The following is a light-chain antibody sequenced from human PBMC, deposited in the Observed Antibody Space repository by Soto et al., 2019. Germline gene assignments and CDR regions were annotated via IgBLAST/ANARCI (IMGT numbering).Light chain of an antibody. CDR1: QSISNR. CDR2: KTS. CDR3: QQYKSFSLT. V-gene: IGKV1-5*03. Sequence: DIPMTQSPSTLSASVGDRVTITCRARQSISNRLAWYQQKPGKAPKLLIYKTSNLDSGVPSRFSGSGSGTEFSLTISSLQPDDFATYYCQQYKSFSLTFGGGTRVEVK. J-gene: IGKJ4*01.